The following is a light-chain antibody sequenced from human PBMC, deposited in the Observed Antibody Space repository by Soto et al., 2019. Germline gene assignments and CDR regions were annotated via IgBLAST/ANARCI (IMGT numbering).Light chain of an antibody. CDR1: SSDVGRFNY. CDR3: TSYASSSTLYV. CDR2: DVT. Sequence: QLVLTQPASVSGSPGQSITISCTGTSSDVGRFNYVSWYQQHPGKAPKLSIYDVTNRPSGISYHFSGSKSGNTASLTISGLQAEDEADYYCTSYASSSTLYVFGTGTKVTVL. J-gene: IGLJ1*01. V-gene: IGLV2-14*01.